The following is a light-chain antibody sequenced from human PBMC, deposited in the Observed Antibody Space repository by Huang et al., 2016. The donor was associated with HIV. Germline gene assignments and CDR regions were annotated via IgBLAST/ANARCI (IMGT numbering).Light chain of an antibody. CDR2: GAS. CDR1: QSSSTN. Sequence: EIVLTQSPATLSVSPGERVTLSCRASQSSSTNLAWYQQQPGPAPRRLIYGASTRATGIPARFIGSGSGTEFTLTINSLQSEHFAVYFCQQYDNWPLTFGHGTKVDTK. CDR3: QQYDNWPLT. J-gene: IGKJ3*01. V-gene: IGKV3-15*01.